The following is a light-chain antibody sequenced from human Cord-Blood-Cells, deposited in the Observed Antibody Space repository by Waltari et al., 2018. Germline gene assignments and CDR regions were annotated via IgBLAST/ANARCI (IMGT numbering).Light chain of an antibody. V-gene: IGLV3-25*02. CDR3: QSADSSGTYVV. CDR1: AFPKPS. J-gene: IGLJ2*01. CDR2: KES. Sequence: SYELTQPPSVSVSPGQTPRITCAGDAFPKPSAYWYQQKQGQAPVLVIYKESERPSGIPERFSGTSEGTTVTLTISGVQAEDEADYYCQSADSSGTYVVFGGGTKLTVL.